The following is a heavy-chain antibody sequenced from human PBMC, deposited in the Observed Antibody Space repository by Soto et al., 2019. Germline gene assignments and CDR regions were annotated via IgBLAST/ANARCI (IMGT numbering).Heavy chain of an antibody. CDR3: VRDDVGVGIDY. CDR1: GFTFSSYW. V-gene: IGHV3-74*03. D-gene: IGHD1-26*01. Sequence: EVPLVESGGGLVQPGGSLRLSCAASGFTFSSYWMHWVRQVPGKGLVWVSHIDSDGNSTTYADSVKGRFTISRDNAQNTVYLQMNSLRSGDTAVYYGVRDDVGVGIDYWGLGTLVTVSS. CDR2: IDSDGNST. J-gene: IGHJ4*02.